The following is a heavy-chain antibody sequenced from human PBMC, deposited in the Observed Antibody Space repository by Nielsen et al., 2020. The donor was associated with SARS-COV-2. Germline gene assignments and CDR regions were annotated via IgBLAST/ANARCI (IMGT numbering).Heavy chain of an antibody. CDR3: ATARYCSRTSCSAGTDMCDP. Sequence: GESLKISCVASGFTFSKAWMSWVRQAPGKGLEWVGRIKSKIDGGTTDYAAPVKDRFSISRDDSKNTVYLDMSSLRTEDTAVYYCATARYCSRTSCSAGTDMCDPWGQGTQVIVSS. J-gene: IGHJ5*02. CDR2: IKSKIDGGTT. CDR1: GFTFSKAW. D-gene: IGHD2-2*01. V-gene: IGHV3-15*01.